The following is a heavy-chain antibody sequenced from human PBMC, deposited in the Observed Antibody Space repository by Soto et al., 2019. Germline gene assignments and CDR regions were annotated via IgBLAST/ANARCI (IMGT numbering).Heavy chain of an antibody. CDR1: GYTFTSYY. CDR3: ARDQEPSTLYYDYYYMDV. Sequence: ASVKVSCKASGYTFTSYYIHWVRQAPGQGLEWMGIINPSGGSTSYAQKFQGRVTMTRDRSTSTFYMEVSGLRSEDTAVYYCARDQEPSTLYYDYYYMDVWGKGTTVTVSS. CDR2: INPSGGST. V-gene: IGHV1-46*03. J-gene: IGHJ6*03.